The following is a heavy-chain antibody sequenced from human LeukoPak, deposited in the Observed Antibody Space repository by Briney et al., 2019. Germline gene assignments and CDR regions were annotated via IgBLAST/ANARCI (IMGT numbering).Heavy chain of an antibody. V-gene: IGHV4-34*01. D-gene: IGHD2-2*01. CDR2: INHSGST. J-gene: IGHJ4*02. CDR3: ASNPDCSSTSCYGDY. Sequence: SETLSLTCAVYGGSFSGYYWSWIRQPPGKGLEWIGEINHSGSTNYTPSLKSRVTISVDTSKNQFSLKLSSVTAADTAVYYCASNPDCSSTSCYGDYWGQGTLVTVSS. CDR1: GGSFSGYY.